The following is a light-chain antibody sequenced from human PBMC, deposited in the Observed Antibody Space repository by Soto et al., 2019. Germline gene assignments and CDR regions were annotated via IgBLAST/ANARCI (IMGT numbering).Light chain of an antibody. V-gene: IGLV2-14*01. CDR2: EVS. J-gene: IGLJ1*01. CDR1: RSDVGGYNY. CDR3: SSYTRSSTQA. Sequence: QSALTQPASVSASPGQSITSSCAGTRSDVGGYNYVSWYQQHPGKAPKLIIYEVSNRPSGVSNRFSGSKSGNTASLTISGLQAEDEADYYCSSYTRSSTQAFGTGTKVTVL.